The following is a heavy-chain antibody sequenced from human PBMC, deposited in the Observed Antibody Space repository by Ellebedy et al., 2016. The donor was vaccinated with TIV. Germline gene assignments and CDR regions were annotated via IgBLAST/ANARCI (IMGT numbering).Heavy chain of an antibody. CDR3: TRGSSSRGYFDS. CDR2: ISHDGSNK. J-gene: IGHJ4*02. CDR1: GFTFSYYS. Sequence: LSLTXAASGFTFSYYSMHWVRQAPGKGLEWVAVISHDGSNKYHAESVKGRFAISRDDSKNTLYLQMNTLRTEDTAVYFCTRGSSSRGYFDSWGQGTLVTVSS. D-gene: IGHD6-13*01. V-gene: IGHV3-30*09.